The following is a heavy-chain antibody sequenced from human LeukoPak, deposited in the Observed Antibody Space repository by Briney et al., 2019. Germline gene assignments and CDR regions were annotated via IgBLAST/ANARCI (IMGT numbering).Heavy chain of an antibody. CDR1: GFTFSSYG. CDR2: IRCDGSNK. J-gene: IGHJ4*02. Sequence: GGSLRLSCAASGFTFSSYGMHWVRQAPGKGLEWVAFIRCDGSNKYYADSVKGRFTISRDNSKNTLYLQMNSLRAEDTAVYYCAKDGRFFDYWGQGTLVTVSS. D-gene: IGHD3-3*01. CDR3: AKDGRFFDY. V-gene: IGHV3-30*02.